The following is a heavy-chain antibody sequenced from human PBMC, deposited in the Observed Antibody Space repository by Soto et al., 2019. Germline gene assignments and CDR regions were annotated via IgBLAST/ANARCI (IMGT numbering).Heavy chain of an antibody. CDR3: ARDHRKYYYDSSGYYSFDY. Sequence: SVKVSCKASGGTFSSYAISWVRQAPGQGLEWMGGIIPIFGTANYAQKFQGRVTITADESTSTAYMELSSLRSEDTAVYYCARDHRKYYYDSSGYYSFDYWGQGTLVTVSS. V-gene: IGHV1-69*13. CDR1: GGTFSSYA. D-gene: IGHD3-22*01. J-gene: IGHJ4*02. CDR2: IIPIFGTA.